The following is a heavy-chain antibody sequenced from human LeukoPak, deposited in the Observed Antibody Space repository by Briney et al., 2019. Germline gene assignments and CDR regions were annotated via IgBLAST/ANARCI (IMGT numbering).Heavy chain of an antibody. J-gene: IGHJ4*02. CDR2: INPSGGST. Sequence: ASVKVSCKASGYTFTSYYMHWMRQAPGQGLEWMGIINPSGGSTSYAQKFQGRVTMTRDTSTSTVYMELSSLRSEDTAVYYCARRTYYYGSGSYYNPNQLSSRFDYWGQGTLVTVSS. D-gene: IGHD3-10*01. CDR1: GYTFTSYY. V-gene: IGHV1-46*01. CDR3: ARRTYYYGSGSYYNPNQLSSRFDY.